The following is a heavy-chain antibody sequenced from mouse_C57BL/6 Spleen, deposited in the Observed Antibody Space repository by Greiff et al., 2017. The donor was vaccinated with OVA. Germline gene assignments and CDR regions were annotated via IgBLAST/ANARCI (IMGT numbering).Heavy chain of an antibody. CDR1: GYAFSSSW. CDR2: IYPGDGDT. V-gene: IGHV1-82*01. J-gene: IGHJ4*01. CDR3: ARYDPSYAMDY. Sequence: QVQLKQSGPELVKPGASVKISCKASGYAFSSSWMNWVKQRPGKGLEWIGRIYPGDGDTNYNGKFKGKATLTADKSSSTAYMQLSSLTSEDSAVYFCARYDPSYAMDYWGQGTSVTVSS. D-gene: IGHD2-3*01.